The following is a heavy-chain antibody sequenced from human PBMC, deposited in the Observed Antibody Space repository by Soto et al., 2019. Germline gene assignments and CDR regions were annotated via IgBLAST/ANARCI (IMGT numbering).Heavy chain of an antibody. CDR3: ARAPSGSPGHYYYGMDV. V-gene: IGHV3-33*01. D-gene: IGHD3-10*01. Sequence: GGSLRLSCAASGFTFSSYGMHWVRQAPGKGLEWVAVIWYDGSNKYYADSVKGRFTISRDNSKNTLYLQMNSLRAEDTAVYYCARAPSGSPGHYYYGMDVWGQGTTVTVSS. CDR1: GFTFSSYG. CDR2: IWYDGSNK. J-gene: IGHJ6*02.